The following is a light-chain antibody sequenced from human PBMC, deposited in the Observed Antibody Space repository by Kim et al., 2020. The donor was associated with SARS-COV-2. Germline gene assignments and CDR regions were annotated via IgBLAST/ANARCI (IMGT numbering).Light chain of an antibody. CDR3: GTWDSSLSAVV. V-gene: IGLV1-51*01. J-gene: IGLJ3*02. CDR2: NNN. Sequence: GQKVTISCSGSSSNVGDEYVSWYQQLPETAPKLLIYNNNERPSGIPDRFSGSKSGTTATLGITGLQTGDEAYYYCGTWDSSLSAVVFGGGTQLTVL. CDR1: SSNVGDEY.